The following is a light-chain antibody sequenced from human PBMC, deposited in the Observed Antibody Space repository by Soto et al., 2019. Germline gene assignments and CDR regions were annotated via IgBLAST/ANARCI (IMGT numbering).Light chain of an antibody. CDR3: EQYNSYPLT. V-gene: IGKV1-5*03. CDR1: QSISSW. Sequence: DIPMTQSPSTLSASVGDRVTITCRASQSISSWLAWYQQKPGKAPKLLIYKASSLESGVPSRLRGSGSGTEFTLTISSLQPDDFATYYCEQYNSYPLTFGQGTRLEIK. CDR2: KAS. J-gene: IGKJ5*01.